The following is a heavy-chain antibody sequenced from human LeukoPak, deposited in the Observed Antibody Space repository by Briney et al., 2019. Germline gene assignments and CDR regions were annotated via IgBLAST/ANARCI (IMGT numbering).Heavy chain of an antibody. V-gene: IGHV5-51*01. CDR1: GYSFTSYW. CDR3: ARRAVLSARSMLGAFDI. Sequence: GGSLKISCKGSGYSFTSYWIGWVRQMPGKGLEWMGIIYPGDSDTRYSPSFQGQVTISADKSISTAYLQWSSLKASDTAMYYCARRAVLSARSMLGAFDIWGQGTMVTVSS. CDR2: IYPGDSDT. D-gene: IGHD2/OR15-2a*01. J-gene: IGHJ3*02.